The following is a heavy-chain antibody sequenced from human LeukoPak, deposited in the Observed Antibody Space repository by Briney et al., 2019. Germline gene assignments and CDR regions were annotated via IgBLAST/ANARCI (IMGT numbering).Heavy chain of an antibody. V-gene: IGHV3-30*04. CDR1: GFTFSSYA. D-gene: IGHD2-15*01. CDR3: ARGKERYCSGGSCYQDAFDI. Sequence: GGSLRLSCAASGFTFSSYAMHWVRQAPGKGLEWVAVISYDGSNKYYADSVKGRFTISRDNSKNTLYLQMNSLRAEDTAVYYCARGKERYCSGGSCYQDAFDIWGQGTMVTVSS. J-gene: IGHJ3*02. CDR2: ISYDGSNK.